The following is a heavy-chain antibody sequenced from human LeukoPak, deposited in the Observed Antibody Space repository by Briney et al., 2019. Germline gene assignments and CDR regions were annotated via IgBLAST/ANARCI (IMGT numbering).Heavy chain of an antibody. Sequence: PGGSLRLSCAASGFTFSNYAMIWVRQAPGKGLEWVSSISGRGGSTYYAGSVKGRFTISRDNSKNTLSLKMDSLRSEDTAVYYCAKDSGVVVTAIPNYWGEGALVTVSS. V-gene: IGHV3-23*01. CDR3: AKDSGVVVTAIPNY. D-gene: IGHD2-21*02. CDR1: GFTFSNYA. CDR2: ISGRGGST. J-gene: IGHJ4*02.